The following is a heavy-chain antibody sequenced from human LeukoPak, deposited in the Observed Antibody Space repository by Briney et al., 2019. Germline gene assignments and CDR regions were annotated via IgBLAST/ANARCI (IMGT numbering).Heavy chain of an antibody. J-gene: IGHJ6*02. V-gene: IGHV3-49*04. D-gene: IGHD6-19*01. CDR2: IRSKTYGGAT. CDR3: TRGPMQQWLYYGMDV. CDR1: GFTFGDHA. Sequence: GGSLRLSCTASGFTFGDHAMSWVRQAPGKGLEWVGFIRSKTYGGATEYAASVKGRFTISRDDSKSIAYLQMNSLKTEDTAVYYCTRGPMQQWLYYGMDVWGQGTTVTVSS.